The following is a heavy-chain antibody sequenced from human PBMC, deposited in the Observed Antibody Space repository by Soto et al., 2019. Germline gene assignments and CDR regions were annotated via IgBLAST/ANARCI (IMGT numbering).Heavy chain of an antibody. V-gene: IGHV1-46*01. CDR3: AKEVAIPGEGDA. CDR1: GFIFTDWF. J-gene: IGHJ1*01. Sequence: HLAQSGPEVKRPGASVTISCTASGFIFTDWFLPWGRQAPGQGPEWLGIITTSGGNSLYSQKFQDRVTLTRDTSTSTLYVELSSLTSADTAVYDCAKEVAIPGEGDAWGQGTLVTVSS. CDR2: ITTSGGNS. D-gene: IGHD2-21*01.